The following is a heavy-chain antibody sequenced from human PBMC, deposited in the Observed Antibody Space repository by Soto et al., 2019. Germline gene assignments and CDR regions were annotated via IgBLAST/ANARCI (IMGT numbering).Heavy chain of an antibody. D-gene: IGHD6-13*01. CDR2: INHSGST. CDR3: ARAPGIAAPYYMDV. V-gene: IGHV4-34*01. Sequence: SETLTLTCAVYGGSFSGYYWSWIRQPPGKGLEWIGEINHSGSTNYNPSLKSRVTISVDTSKNQFSLKLSSVTAADTAVYYCARAPGIAAPYYMDVWGKGTTVTVSS. J-gene: IGHJ6*03. CDR1: GGSFSGYY.